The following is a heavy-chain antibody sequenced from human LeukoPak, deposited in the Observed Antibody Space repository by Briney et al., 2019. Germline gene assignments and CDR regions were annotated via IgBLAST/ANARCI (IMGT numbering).Heavy chain of an antibody. D-gene: IGHD3-22*01. CDR2: ISSSSSTI. CDR3: ARGGYYYDSSGFH. J-gene: IGHJ4*02. Sequence: GGSLRLSCAASGFTFSSYSMNWVRQAPGKVLEWVSYISSSSSTIYYADSVKGRFTISRDNAKNSLYLQMNSLRAEDTAVYYCARGGYYYDSSGFHWGQGTLVTVSS. CDR1: GFTFSSYS. V-gene: IGHV3-48*01.